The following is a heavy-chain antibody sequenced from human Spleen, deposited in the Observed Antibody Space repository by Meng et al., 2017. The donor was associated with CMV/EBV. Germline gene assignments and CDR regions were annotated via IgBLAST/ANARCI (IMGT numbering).Heavy chain of an antibody. CDR1: GFTFGHYA. Sequence: GESLKISCTGSGFTFGHYAINWVRQAPGKGLEWVGFIKSKVYGGTTKYAATVKGRFSISRDDSKSIAYLQMNSLKTEDTAVYFCTRDRRSYSDYWGQGTLDTVSS. CDR3: TRDRRSYSDY. J-gene: IGHJ4*02. V-gene: IGHV3-49*04. D-gene: IGHD1-14*01. CDR2: IKSKVYGGTT.